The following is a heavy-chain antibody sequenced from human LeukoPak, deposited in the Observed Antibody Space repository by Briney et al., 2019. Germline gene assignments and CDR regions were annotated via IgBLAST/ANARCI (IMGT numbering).Heavy chain of an antibody. CDR1: GGSISSGGYY. D-gene: IGHD6-13*01. V-gene: IGHV4-31*03. J-gene: IGHJ4*02. CDR3: ARGRWKAAAGTAFDY. CDR2: IYYSGST. Sequence: SQTLSLTCTVSGGSISSGGYYWRWIRQHPGKGLEWIGYIYYSGSTYYNPSLKSRVTISVDTSKNQFSLKLSSVTAADTAVYYCARGRWKAAAGTAFDYWGQGTLVTVSS.